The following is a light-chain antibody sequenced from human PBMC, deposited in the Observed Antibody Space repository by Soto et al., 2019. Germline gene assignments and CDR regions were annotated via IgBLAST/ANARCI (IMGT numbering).Light chain of an antibody. J-gene: IGLJ1*01. Sequence: QSVLTQPPSVSGAPGQRVTISCTGSSSNIGAGYDGHWYQQLPGTAPKLLIYGNSNRPSGVPDRFSGSKSGTSASLAITGHQAEDEADYYCQSYDSSLSGYVFGTGTKLTVL. CDR2: GNS. V-gene: IGLV1-40*01. CDR3: QSYDSSLSGYV. CDR1: SSNIGAGYD.